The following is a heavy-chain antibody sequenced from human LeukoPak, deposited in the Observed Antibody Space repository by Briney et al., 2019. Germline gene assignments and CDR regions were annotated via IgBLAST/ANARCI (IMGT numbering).Heavy chain of an antibody. CDR3: ARDFHYYDSSGYQNWFDP. J-gene: IGHJ5*02. D-gene: IGHD3-22*01. V-gene: IGHV3-21*01. Sequence: GGSLRLSCAASGFTFSSYSMNWVRQAPGKGLEWVSSISSSSYIYYADSVKGRFTISRDNAKNSLYLQMNSLRAEDTAVYYCARDFHYYDSSGYQNWFDPWGQGTLVTVSS. CDR2: ISSSSYI. CDR1: GFTFSSYS.